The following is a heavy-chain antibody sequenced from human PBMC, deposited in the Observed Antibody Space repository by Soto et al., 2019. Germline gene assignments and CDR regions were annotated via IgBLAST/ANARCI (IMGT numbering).Heavy chain of an antibody. Sequence: EVQLVESGGGLVQPGGSLRLSCATSGFTFSNYWVHWVRQAPGKGLVWVSRIKSDGSNTNYADSVTGRFTISRDNTKNTLYMQRNRLRAEDTTVYYCAGRDGYDFWGVMAVWGQGTTVTVSS. CDR1: GFTFSNYW. V-gene: IGHV3-74*01. J-gene: IGHJ6*02. D-gene: IGHD3-3*01. CDR2: IKSDGSNT. CDR3: AGRDGYDFWGVMAV.